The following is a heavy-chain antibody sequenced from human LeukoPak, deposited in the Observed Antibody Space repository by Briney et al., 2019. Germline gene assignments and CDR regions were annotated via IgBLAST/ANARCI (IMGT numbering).Heavy chain of an antibody. CDR3: ARGVTMIVVDALDI. D-gene: IGHD3-22*01. CDR2: IIPIFGTA. Sequence: SVKVSCKASGGAFSSYAISWVRQAPGQGLEWMGGIIPIFGTANYAQKFQGRVTITTDESTSTAYMELSSLRSEDTAVYYCARGVTMIVVDALDIWGQGTMVTVSS. CDR1: GGAFSSYA. V-gene: IGHV1-69*05. J-gene: IGHJ3*02.